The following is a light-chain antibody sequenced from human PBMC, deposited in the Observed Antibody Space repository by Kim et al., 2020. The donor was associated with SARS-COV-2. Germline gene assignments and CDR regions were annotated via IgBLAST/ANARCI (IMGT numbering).Light chain of an antibody. CDR3: QQRSNWPPRIT. Sequence: LPPGERATLSCRASQSVSSYLAWYQQKPGQAPRLLIYDASNRATGIPARFSGSGSGTDFTLTISSLEPEDFAVYYCQQRSNWPPRITFGQGTRLEIK. CDR2: DAS. J-gene: IGKJ5*01. V-gene: IGKV3-11*01. CDR1: QSVSSY.